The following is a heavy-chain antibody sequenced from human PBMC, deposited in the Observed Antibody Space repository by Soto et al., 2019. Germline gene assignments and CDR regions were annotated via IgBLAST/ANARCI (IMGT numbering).Heavy chain of an antibody. CDR1: GYTFTGYY. CDR2: INPNSGGT. V-gene: IGHV1-2*02. J-gene: IGHJ5*02. CDR3: ARDFGGVVVAATPVYNWFDP. D-gene: IGHD2-15*01. Sequence: ASVKVSYKASGYTFTGYYMHWVRQAPGQGLEWMGWINPNSGGTNYAQKFQGRVTMTRDTSISTAYMELSRLRSDDTAVYYCARDFGGVVVAATPVYNWFDPWGQGTLVTVSS.